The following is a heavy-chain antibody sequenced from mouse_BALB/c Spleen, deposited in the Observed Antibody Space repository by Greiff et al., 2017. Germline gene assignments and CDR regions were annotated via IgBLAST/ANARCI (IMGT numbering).Heavy chain of an antibody. J-gene: IGHJ3*01. CDR1: GFDFSRYW. V-gene: IGHV4-1*02. CDR3: ARFPYGNYEGFAY. Sequence: DVQLQESGGGLVQPGGSLKLSCAASGFDFSRYWMSWVRQAPGKGLEWIGEINPDSSTINYTPSLKDKFIISRDNAKNTLYLQMSKVRSEDTALYYCARFPYGNYEGFAYWGQWTLVTVSA. CDR2: INPDSSTI. D-gene: IGHD2-1*01.